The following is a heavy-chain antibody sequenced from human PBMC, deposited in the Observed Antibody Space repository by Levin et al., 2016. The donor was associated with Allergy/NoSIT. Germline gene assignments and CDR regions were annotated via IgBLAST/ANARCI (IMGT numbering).Heavy chain of an antibody. CDR1: GGSISSYY. CDR2: IYYSGST. D-gene: IGHD1-1*01. V-gene: IGHV4-59*01. Sequence: SETLSLTCTVSGGSISSYYWSWIRQPPGKGLEWLGYIYYSGSTNYNPSLKSRVTISVDTSKNQFSLKLSSVTAADTAVYYCARNEGGYYYYGMDVWGQGTTVTVSS. CDR3: ARNEGGYYYYGMDV. J-gene: IGHJ6*02.